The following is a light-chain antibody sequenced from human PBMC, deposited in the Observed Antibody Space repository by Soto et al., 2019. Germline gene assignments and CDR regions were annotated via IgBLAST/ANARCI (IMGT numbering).Light chain of an antibody. CDR3: LLSYSGEVV. CDR2: DTS. V-gene: IGLV7-46*01. Sequence: QAVVTQEPSLTVSPGGTVTLTCGSSTGAVTSTHYPYWFQQEPGQVPRTLIYDTSNKHSWTPARFSGSLLGGKAALTLSGAQAEDEGDYYCLLSYSGEVVFGGGTKLTVL. J-gene: IGLJ2*01. CDR1: TGAVTSTHY.